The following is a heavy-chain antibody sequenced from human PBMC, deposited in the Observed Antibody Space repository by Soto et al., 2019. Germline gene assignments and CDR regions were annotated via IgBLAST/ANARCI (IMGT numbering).Heavy chain of an antibody. V-gene: IGHV1-46*01. CDR3: ARGLGLGDC. D-gene: IGHD3-9*01. Sequence: QVQLVQSGAEVKKPGASVKVSCKASGDTFSSSYIHWVRLAQGLGFEWKGIINPNGGRTKYAQNFKGRLTVTRDTSTATVYMDLSPLTSDDTAMYYCARGLGLGDCWGQGTLVTVSS. CDR1: GDTFSSSY. CDR2: INPNGGRT. J-gene: IGHJ4*02.